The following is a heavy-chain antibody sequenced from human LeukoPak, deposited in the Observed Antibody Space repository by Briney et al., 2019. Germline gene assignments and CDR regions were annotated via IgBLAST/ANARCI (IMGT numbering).Heavy chain of an antibody. V-gene: IGHV3-48*03. D-gene: IGHD1-26*01. J-gene: IGHJ4*02. CDR3: ARDLSGRYSVDY. CDR2: ISSSGSTI. Sequence: GGSLRLSCAASGFTFSSYEMNWVRQAPGKGLEWVSYISSSGSTIYYADSLKGRFTISRDNAKNSLYLQMNSLRVEDTAVYYCARDLSGRYSVDYWGQGTLVTVSS. CDR1: GFTFSSYE.